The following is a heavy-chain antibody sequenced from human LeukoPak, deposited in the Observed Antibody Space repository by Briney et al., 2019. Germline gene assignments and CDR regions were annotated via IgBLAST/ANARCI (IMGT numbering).Heavy chain of an antibody. V-gene: IGHV4-39*01. Sequence: PSQTLSLTCTVSGGSISSGSYYWGWIRRPPGKGLEWIGSIYYSGSTYYNPSLKSRVTISVDTSKNQFSLKLSSVTAADTAVYYCARLTLVWDCSSTSCYPIIDWFDPWGQGTLVTVSS. J-gene: IGHJ5*02. CDR1: GGSISSGSYY. CDR2: IYYSGST. CDR3: ARLTLVWDCSSTSCYPIIDWFDP. D-gene: IGHD2-2*01.